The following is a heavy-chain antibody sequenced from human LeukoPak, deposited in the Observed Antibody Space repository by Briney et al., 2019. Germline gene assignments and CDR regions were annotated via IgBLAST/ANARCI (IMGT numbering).Heavy chain of an antibody. J-gene: IGHJ4*02. V-gene: IGHV1-69*04. CDR2: IIPILGIA. D-gene: IGHD6-13*01. CDR1: GGTFSSYA. Sequence: SVKVSCKASGGTFSSYAISWVRQAPGQGLEWMGRIIPILGIANYAQKFQGRVTITADKSTSTAYMELSSLRSEDTAVYYCVRLPDSSSWYYGIDYWGQGTLVTVSS. CDR3: VRLPDSSSWYYGIDY.